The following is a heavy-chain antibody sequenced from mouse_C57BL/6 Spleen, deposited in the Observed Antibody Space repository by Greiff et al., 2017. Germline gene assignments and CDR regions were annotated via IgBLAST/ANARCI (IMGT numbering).Heavy chain of an antibody. D-gene: IGHD2-5*01. J-gene: IGHJ3*01. CDR3: ARSDYSNYEGAWFAY. V-gene: IGHV1-55*01. CDR1: GYTFTSYW. Sequence: VQLQQPGAELVKPGASVKMSCKASGYTFTSYWITWVKQRPGQGLEWIGDIYPGSGSTNYNEKFKSKATLTVDTSSSTAYMQLSSLTSEDSAVYYCARSDYSNYEGAWFAYWGQGTLVTVSA. CDR2: IYPGSGST.